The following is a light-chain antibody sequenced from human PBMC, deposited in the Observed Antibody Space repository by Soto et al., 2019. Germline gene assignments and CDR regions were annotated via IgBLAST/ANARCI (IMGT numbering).Light chain of an antibody. CDR1: SSNIGAGYD. J-gene: IGLJ2*01. V-gene: IGLV1-40*01. CDR3: LSFDSSLSVV. CDR2: GNT. Sequence: QSVLTQPPSVSGAPGQRVTISCTGSSSNIGAGYDVHWYQQLPGRAPKLLIYGNTNRPSGVPDRFSGSKSGTSASLAIPGLQAEDEADYYCLSFDSSLSVVFGGGTTLTVL.